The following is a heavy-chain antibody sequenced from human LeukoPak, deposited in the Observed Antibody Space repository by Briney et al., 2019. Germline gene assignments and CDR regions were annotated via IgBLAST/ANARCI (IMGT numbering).Heavy chain of an antibody. V-gene: IGHV5-51*01. J-gene: IGHJ3*02. CDR1: GYSFTSHW. CDR2: IYPGDSDT. D-gene: IGHD1-26*01. Sequence: GESLKISCKGSGYSFTSHWIGWVRQMPGKGLEWMGIIYPGDSDTRYSPSFQGQVTISADKSISTAYLQWSSLKASDTAMYYCAIRSYYAVSAFDIWGQGTMVTVSS. CDR3: AIRSYYAVSAFDI.